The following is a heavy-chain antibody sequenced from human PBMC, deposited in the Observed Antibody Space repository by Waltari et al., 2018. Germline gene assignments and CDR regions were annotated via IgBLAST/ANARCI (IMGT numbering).Heavy chain of an antibody. CDR2: IYHSGST. J-gene: IGHJ4*02. CDR1: GYSISSGYY. D-gene: IGHD3-10*01. V-gene: IGHV4-38-2*01. CDR3: ARALWFGESDY. Sequence: QVQLQESGPGLVKPSETLSLTCAVSGYSISSGYYWGWIRQPPGKGLEWIGSIYHSGSTYYNPSLKSRGTISVDTSKNQFSLKLSSVTAADTAVYYCARALWFGESDYWGQGTLVTVSS.